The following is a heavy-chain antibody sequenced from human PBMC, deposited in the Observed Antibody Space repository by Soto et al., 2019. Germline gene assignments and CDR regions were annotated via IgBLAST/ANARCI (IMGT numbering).Heavy chain of an antibody. D-gene: IGHD3-10*01. Sequence: SETLSLTCTVSGGSVSSGNYYWSWIRQPPGKGLEWIGYIHYSGSAKYNPSLKSRVTISVDTSKNQFSLKLSSVTAADTAVYYCARRSGYGDYDSWGQGTLVTLSS. CDR1: GGSVSSGNYY. CDR2: IHYSGSA. CDR3: ARRSGYGDYDS. J-gene: IGHJ4*02. V-gene: IGHV4-61*01.